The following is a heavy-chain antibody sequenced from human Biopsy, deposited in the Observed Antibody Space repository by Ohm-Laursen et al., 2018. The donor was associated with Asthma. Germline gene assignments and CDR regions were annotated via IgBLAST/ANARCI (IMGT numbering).Heavy chain of an antibody. Sequence: ASVKVSCKASGYTFIHFAIHWGRQAPGQRLEWMGWINAGDGTTKFSQKFKGRVTITRDTSASTAYVDLRSLRSEDTAMYYCARTYYDFLTGQVNDAFALWGQGTMVTVSS. V-gene: IGHV1-3*01. CDR1: GYTFIHFA. CDR3: ARTYYDFLTGQVNDAFAL. D-gene: IGHD3-9*01. CDR2: INAGDGTT. J-gene: IGHJ3*01.